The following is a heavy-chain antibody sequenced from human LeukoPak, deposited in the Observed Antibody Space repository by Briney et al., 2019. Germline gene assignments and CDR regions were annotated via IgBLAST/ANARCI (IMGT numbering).Heavy chain of an antibody. J-gene: IGHJ4*02. CDR2: ISGSGGST. V-gene: IGHV3-23*01. D-gene: IGHD1-26*01. CDR1: GFTSSSYA. CDR3: AKPIVGATSPFDY. Sequence: PGGSLRLSCAASGFTSSSYAMSWVRQAPGKGLEWVSAISGSGGSTYYADSVKGRFTISRDNSKNTLYLQMNSLRAEDTAVYYCAKPIVGATSPFDYWGQGTLVTVSS.